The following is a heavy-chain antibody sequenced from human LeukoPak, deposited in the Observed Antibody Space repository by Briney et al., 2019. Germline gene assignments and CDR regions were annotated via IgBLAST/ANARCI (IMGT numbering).Heavy chain of an antibody. J-gene: IGHJ4*02. CDR2: IRDKANNYAT. V-gene: IGHV3-73*01. CDR3: AKDPDKIQLWFYFDY. D-gene: IGHD5-18*01. CDR1: GFTFSGSP. Sequence: PGGSLRLSCAASGFTFSGSPIHWVRQASGQGLEWVGRIRDKANNYATAYAVSVKGRFSISRDDSKNTAYLQMNSLRAEDTAVYYCAKDPDKIQLWFYFDYWGQGTLVTVSS.